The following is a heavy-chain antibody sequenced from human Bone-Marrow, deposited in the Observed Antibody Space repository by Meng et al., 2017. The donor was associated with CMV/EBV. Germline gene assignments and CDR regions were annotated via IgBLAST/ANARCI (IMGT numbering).Heavy chain of an antibody. CDR3: ARDREGYDY. V-gene: IGHV1-69*10. CDR2: IIPILGIA. J-gene: IGHJ4*02. CDR1: GGTFSSYA. D-gene: IGHD1-26*01. Sequence: VKVACKASGGTFSSYAISWVRQAPGQGLEWMGGIIPILGIANYAQKFQGRVTITADKSTSIAYMELSSLRSEDAAVYYCARDREGYDYWGQGTLVTVSS.